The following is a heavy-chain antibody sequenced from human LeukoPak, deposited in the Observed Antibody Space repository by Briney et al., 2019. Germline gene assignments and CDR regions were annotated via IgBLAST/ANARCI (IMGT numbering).Heavy chain of an antibody. J-gene: IGHJ4*02. CDR3: ARTHSSGYLSV. CDR1: GGSFSGYY. CDR2: TNHSGST. D-gene: IGHD3-22*01. V-gene: IGHV4-34*01. Sequence: PSETLSLTCAVYGGSFSGYYWSWIRQPPGKGLEWIGETNHSGSTNYNPSLKSRVTISVDTSKNQFSLKLSSVTAADTAVYYCARTHSSGYLSVWGQGTLVTVSS.